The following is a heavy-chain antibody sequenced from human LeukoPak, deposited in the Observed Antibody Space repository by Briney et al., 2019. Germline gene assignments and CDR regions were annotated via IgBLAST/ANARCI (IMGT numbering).Heavy chain of an antibody. V-gene: IGHV3-30-3*01. CDR3: ARDGNSGWYTGENYYYYGMDV. CDR2: ISNDGTNK. Sequence: GRSLRLSCAASGFTFSSFAMHWVRQAPDKGLEWVAVISNDGTNKDYADSVKGRFTMSRDNSKNTLYLQMNSLRLEDTALYYCARDGNSGWYTGENYYYYGMDVWGQGTTVTVSS. D-gene: IGHD6-19*01. J-gene: IGHJ6*02. CDR1: GFTFSSFA.